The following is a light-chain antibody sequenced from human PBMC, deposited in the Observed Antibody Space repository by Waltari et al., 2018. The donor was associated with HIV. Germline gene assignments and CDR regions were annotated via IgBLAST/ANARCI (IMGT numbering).Light chain of an antibody. CDR1: RSNIGTNT. CDR2: SDD. Sequence: QSVLTQPASASGNPGQRVTISCSGSRSNIGTNTVSWYQQLPATAPKLLIVSDDQRPSGVPGRFSGSTAGTSASLAISGLQFEDEAVYFCAVWDDSLDGQPVFGGGTLLTV. J-gene: IGLJ7*01. V-gene: IGLV1-44*01. CDR3: AVWDDSLDGQPV.